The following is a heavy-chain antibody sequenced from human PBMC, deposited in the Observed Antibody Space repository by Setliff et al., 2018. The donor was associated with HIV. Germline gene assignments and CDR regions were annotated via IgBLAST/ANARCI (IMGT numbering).Heavy chain of an antibody. Sequence: LTCAASGFTFSSYAMYWVRQAPGKGLEWVAIISYDGSKIYYADSVKGRFTISRDNAKNSLYLQINSVRPEDTATYYCATQEWANMDYWGQGTLVTVSS. D-gene: IGHD3-3*01. CDR3: ATQEWANMDY. V-gene: IGHV3-30*07. CDR1: GFTFSSYA. J-gene: IGHJ4*02. CDR2: ISYDGSKI.